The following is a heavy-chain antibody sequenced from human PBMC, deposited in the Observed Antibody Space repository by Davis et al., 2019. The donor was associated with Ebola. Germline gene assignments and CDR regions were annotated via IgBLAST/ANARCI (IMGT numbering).Heavy chain of an antibody. Sequence: KVSCKGSGDSFIKYWIGWVRQMPGKGLEWMGIIYPGDSDTRYSPSFRGQVTMSADKSIKTAFLQWSSLKASDTAMYYCATLRRTITGMDDGFDIWGQGTMVTVSS. CDR2: IYPGDSDT. D-gene: IGHD1-20*01. J-gene: IGHJ3*02. CDR1: GDSFIKYW. CDR3: ATLRRTITGMDDGFDI. V-gene: IGHV5-51*01.